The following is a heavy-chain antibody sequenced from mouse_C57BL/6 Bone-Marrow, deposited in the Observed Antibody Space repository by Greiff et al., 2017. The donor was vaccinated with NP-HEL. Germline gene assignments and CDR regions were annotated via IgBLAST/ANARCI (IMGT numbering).Heavy chain of an antibody. J-gene: IGHJ4*01. V-gene: IGHV1-81*01. CDR1: GYTFTSYG. CDR2: IYPRSGNT. CDR3: ARRWGSSYGYYAMDY. Sequence: QVQLQQSGAELARPGASVKLSCKASGYTFTSYGISWVKQRTGQGLEWIGEIYPRSGNTYYNEKFKGKATLTADKSSSTEYMELRSLTSEDSAVYFCARRWGSSYGYYAMDYGGQGTSVTVSS. D-gene: IGHD1-1*01.